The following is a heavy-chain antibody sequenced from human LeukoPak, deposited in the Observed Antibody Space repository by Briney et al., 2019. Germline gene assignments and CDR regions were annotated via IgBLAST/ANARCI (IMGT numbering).Heavy chain of an antibody. CDR3: ARARYYYDSSGYPDY. D-gene: IGHD3-22*01. Sequence: ASVKVSCKASGYTFTSYGISWVRQAPGQGLEWMGWIGAYNGNTNYAQKLQGRVTMTTDTSTSTAYMELRSLRSDDTAVYYCARARYYYDSSGYPDYWGQGTLVTVSS. V-gene: IGHV1-18*01. CDR1: GYTFTSYG. J-gene: IGHJ4*02. CDR2: IGAYNGNT.